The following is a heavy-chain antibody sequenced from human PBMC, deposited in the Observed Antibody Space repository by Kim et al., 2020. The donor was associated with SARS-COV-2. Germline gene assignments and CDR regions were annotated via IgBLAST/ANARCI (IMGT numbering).Heavy chain of an antibody. CDR1: GFTFDDYA. V-gene: IGHV3-9*01. CDR3: AKDMNKGFDY. Sequence: GGSLRLSCAASGFTFDDYAMHWVRQAPGKGLEWVSGISWNSGSIGYADSVKGRFTISRDNAKNSLYLQMNSLRAEDTALYYCAKDMNKGFDYWGQGTLGTVSS. J-gene: IGHJ4*02. CDR2: ISWNSGSI.